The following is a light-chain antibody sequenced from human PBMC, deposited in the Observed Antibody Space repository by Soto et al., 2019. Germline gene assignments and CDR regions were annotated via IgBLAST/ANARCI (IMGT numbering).Light chain of an antibody. J-gene: IGKJ5*01. Sequence: TQSPATLSVSPGECVTLSCRASQTIKNLLAWYQQRPGQSPRLLLYYASTRATGVPARFSGSGSGTEFTLAISSLQSEDFATYYCQQYHNWPITFGQGTRLE. V-gene: IGKV3-15*01. CDR3: QQYHNWPIT. CDR1: QTIKNL. CDR2: YAS.